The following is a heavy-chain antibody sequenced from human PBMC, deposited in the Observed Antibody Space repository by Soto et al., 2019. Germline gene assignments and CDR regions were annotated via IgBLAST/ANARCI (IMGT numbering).Heavy chain of an antibody. CDR1: GGSISSGGYS. Sequence: QLQLQESGSGLVKPSQTLSLTCAVSGGSISSGGYSWSWIRQPPGKGLEWIGFIYHSGSTYYNPSLQSRVTISVDRSKNQFSLNLRSVTAADTAVYYCARASHQLELRSFAFDIWGQGTMVTVSS. V-gene: IGHV4-30-2*01. CDR2: IYHSGST. J-gene: IGHJ3*02. CDR3: ARASHQLELRSFAFDI. D-gene: IGHD1-7*01.